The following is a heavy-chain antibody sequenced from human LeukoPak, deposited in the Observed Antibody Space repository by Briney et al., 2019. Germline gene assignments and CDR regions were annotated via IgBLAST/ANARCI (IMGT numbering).Heavy chain of an antibody. Sequence: SETLSLTCTVSGGSISSGSYFWSWIRQPAGKGLEWIGRIYTSGSTNYNPSLKSRVTISVDTSKNQFSLKLSSVTAADTAVYYCARLTEGYYGSGSYYYYMDVWGKGTTVTISS. J-gene: IGHJ6*03. CDR2: IYTSGST. V-gene: IGHV4-61*02. CDR3: ARLTEGYYGSGSYYYYMDV. D-gene: IGHD3-10*01. CDR1: GGSISSGSYF.